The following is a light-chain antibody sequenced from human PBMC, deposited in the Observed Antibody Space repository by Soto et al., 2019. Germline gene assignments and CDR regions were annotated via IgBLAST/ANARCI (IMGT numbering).Light chain of an antibody. CDR1: SSNIGSNT. V-gene: IGLV1-44*01. CDR3: AAWDDSLNVYV. CDR2: SNN. Sequence: QSVLTQPPSASGSPGQRVTSCCSGGSSNIGSNTVNWYQQLPGTAPKLLIYSNNQRPSGVPDRFSGSKSGTSASLAISGLQSEDEADYYCAAWDDSLNVYVFGTGTKVTVL. J-gene: IGLJ1*01.